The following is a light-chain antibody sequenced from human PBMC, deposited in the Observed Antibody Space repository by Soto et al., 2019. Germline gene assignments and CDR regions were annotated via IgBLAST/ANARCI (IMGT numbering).Light chain of an antibody. CDR2: GSS. J-gene: IGKJ2*01. Sequence: EVVLTQSPGTLSLSPGERATLSCRASQSVSNNYFAWYQQKPGQAPRLLIFGSSDRTTGIQDRFSGSGSGTDFTLTISRLEPEDFAVYYCQQYGSSPPYTFGQGTKLEIK. CDR1: QSVSNNY. CDR3: QQYGSSPPYT. V-gene: IGKV3-20*01.